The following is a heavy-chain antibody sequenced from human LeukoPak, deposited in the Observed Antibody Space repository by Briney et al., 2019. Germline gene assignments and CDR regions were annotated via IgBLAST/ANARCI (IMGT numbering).Heavy chain of an antibody. CDR3: AREGYHYDSSGYYPGRFDY. CDR2: ISHSGGT. CDR1: GYSISSGYY. D-gene: IGHD3-22*01. V-gene: IGHV4-38-2*02. J-gene: IGHJ4*02. Sequence: IPSETLSLTCTVSGYSISSGYYWGWIRQPPGKGLEWIGSISHSGGTLYNPSLKSRVTISVDTSKNYFSLKLSSVTAADTAVYYCAREGYHYDSSGYYPGRFDYWGQGTLVTVSS.